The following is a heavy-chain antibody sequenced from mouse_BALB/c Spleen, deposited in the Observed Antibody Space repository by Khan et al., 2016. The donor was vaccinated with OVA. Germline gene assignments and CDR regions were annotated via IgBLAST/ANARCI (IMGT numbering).Heavy chain of an antibody. V-gene: IGHV1-81*01. D-gene: IGHD1-1*01. Sequence: QVRLQQSGPELVKPGAAVKMSCKASGYTFTDYVISWVKQRTGQGPEWIGEIYPGSGSTYYNEKFKGKATLTADKSSNTAYMQLSSLTSEDSAVYFCARSYDGAWFVYWGQGTLVTVSA. CDR3: ARSYDGAWFVY. J-gene: IGHJ3*01. CDR1: GYTFTDYV. CDR2: IYPGSGST.